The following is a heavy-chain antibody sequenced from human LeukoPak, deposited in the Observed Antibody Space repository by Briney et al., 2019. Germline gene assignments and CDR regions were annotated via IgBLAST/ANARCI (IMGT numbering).Heavy chain of an antibody. CDR3: ARGPSIAARPGRFYYYYYYMDV. D-gene: IGHD6-6*01. Sequence: SVKVSCNASGGTFSNYGISWVRQAPGQGLEWMGGIIPVFGTANYAQNFQGRVTISADESTNTAYMELSSLRSEDTAVYYCARGPSIAARPGRFYYYYYYMDVWGKGTTVTVSS. CDR1: GGTFSNYG. CDR2: IIPVFGTA. J-gene: IGHJ6*03. V-gene: IGHV1-69*13.